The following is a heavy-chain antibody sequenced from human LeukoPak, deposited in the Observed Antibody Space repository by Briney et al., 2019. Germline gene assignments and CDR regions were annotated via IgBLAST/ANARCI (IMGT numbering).Heavy chain of an antibody. CDR3: ARDAYYDYVWGSYRTLDY. Sequence: SETLSLTCTVSGGSISSYYWSWIRQPAGKGLEWIGRIYTSGSTNYNPSLKGRVTMSVDTSKNQFSLKLSSVTAADTAVYYCARDAYYDYVWGSYRTLDYWGQGTLVTVSS. CDR1: GGSISSYY. CDR2: IYTSGST. J-gene: IGHJ4*02. V-gene: IGHV4-4*07. D-gene: IGHD3-16*02.